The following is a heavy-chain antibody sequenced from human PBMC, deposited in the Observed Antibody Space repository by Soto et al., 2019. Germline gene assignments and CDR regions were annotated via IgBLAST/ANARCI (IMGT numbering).Heavy chain of an antibody. Sequence: SETLSLTCAVYGGSFSGYYWSWIRQPPGKGRGWIGEINHSGSTNYNPSLKSRVTISVDTSKNQFSLKLSSVTAADTAVYYCARGPRGCTNGVCYTGRYYYYGIDVWGQGTTVTVS. CDR2: INHSGST. D-gene: IGHD2-8*01. CDR1: GGSFSGYY. CDR3: ARGPRGCTNGVCYTGRYYYYGIDV. J-gene: IGHJ6*02. V-gene: IGHV4-34*01.